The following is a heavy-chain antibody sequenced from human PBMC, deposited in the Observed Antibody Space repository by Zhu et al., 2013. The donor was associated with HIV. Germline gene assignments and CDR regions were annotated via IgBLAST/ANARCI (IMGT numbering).Heavy chain of an antibody. CDR2: IKPSSGSA. V-gene: IGHV1-46*01. J-gene: IGHJ5*02. CDR1: GGTFGTYA. CDR3: TRDAGTSSTWFDP. D-gene: IGHD6-13*01. Sequence: QVKLLQSGPEVKRPGSSVKVSCKASGGTFGTYAVIWVRQAPGQGLEWMGIIKPSSGSASYAQKFQGRVTMTSDTSTTTVYMDLSSLRSEDTAVYYCTRDAGTSSTWFDPWGQGTLVTVSS.